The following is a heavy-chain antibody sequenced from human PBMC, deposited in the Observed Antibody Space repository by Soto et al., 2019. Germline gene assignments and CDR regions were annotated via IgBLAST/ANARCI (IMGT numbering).Heavy chain of an antibody. CDR3: VRDYYDTSGYYYYFDY. CDR1: GFTFSSYS. Sequence: GGSLRLSCAASGFTFSSYSMNWVRQAPWKGLEWVSSISSNSSYIFYADSVKGRFTISRDNAKNSLYLQMNSLRAEDTAVYYCVRDYYDTSGYYYYFDYWGQGTLVTVSS. CDR2: ISSNSSYI. V-gene: IGHV3-21*04. D-gene: IGHD3-22*01. J-gene: IGHJ4*02.